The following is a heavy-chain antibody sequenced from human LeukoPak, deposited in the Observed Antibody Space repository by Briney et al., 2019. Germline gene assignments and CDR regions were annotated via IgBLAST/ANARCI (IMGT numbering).Heavy chain of an antibody. CDR2: IIPIFGTA. V-gene: IGHV1-69*13. D-gene: IGHD6-6*01. Sequence: SVKVSCKASGGTFSSYAISWVRQAPGQGLEWMGGIIPIFGTANYAQKFQGRVTITADESMSTAYMELSSLRSEDTAVYYCARYSSSSSWFDPWGQGTLVTVSS. CDR3: ARYSSSSSWFDP. CDR1: GGTFSSYA. J-gene: IGHJ5*02.